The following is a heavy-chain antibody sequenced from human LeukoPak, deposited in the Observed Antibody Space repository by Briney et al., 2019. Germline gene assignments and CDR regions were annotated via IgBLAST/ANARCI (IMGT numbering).Heavy chain of an antibody. V-gene: IGHV3-48*03. CDR2: ISSSGGTN. CDR1: GFTFNTYE. Sequence: GGSLRLACAASGFTFNTYELNWVRQAPGKGREWVSYISSSGGTNFYADSVKGRFTISRDNAKNSLYLQINSLRAEDTAIYYCARATYSGSYFGLWGQGTLVTVSS. J-gene: IGHJ5*02. D-gene: IGHD1-26*01. CDR3: ARATYSGSYFGL.